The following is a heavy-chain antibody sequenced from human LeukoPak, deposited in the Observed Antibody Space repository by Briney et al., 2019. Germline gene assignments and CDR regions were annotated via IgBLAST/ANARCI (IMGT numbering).Heavy chain of an antibody. J-gene: IGHJ4*02. Sequence: ASVKVSCKASGYTFTSYDINWVRQATGQGLEWMGWMNPNSGNTGYAQKFQGRVTMTRDTSTSTVYMELSSLRSEDTAVYYCARESSGSYYHFDYWGQGTLVTVSS. CDR1: GYTFTSYD. CDR3: ARESSGSYYHFDY. V-gene: IGHV1-8*01. D-gene: IGHD1-26*01. CDR2: MNPNSGNT.